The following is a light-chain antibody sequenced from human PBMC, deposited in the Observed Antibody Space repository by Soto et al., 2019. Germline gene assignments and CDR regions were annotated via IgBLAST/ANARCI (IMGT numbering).Light chain of an antibody. J-gene: IGLJ1*01. CDR3: ISYKTDDTFL. CDR2: EVN. CDR1: SSDVGGYNY. V-gene: IGLV2-8*01. Sequence: QSVLTQPPSASGSPGQSVAISCTGTSSDVGGYNYVSWYQQHPGKAPKLMIYEVNKRPSGVPDRFSGSKSGITASLTISGLQADDEAEYFCISYKTDDTFLFGTGTRSPS.